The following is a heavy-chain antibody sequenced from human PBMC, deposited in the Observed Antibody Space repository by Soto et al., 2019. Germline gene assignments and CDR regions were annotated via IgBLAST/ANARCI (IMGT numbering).Heavy chain of an antibody. Sequence: QVQLVESGGGVVQPGRSLRLSCAASGFTFSSYGMHWVRQAPGKGLEWVAVIWYDGSNKYYADSVKGRFTISRDNSKNTLYLQMNSLRAEDTAVYYCARDGNLGYGDYNGWETPCTIWGQGTLVTVSS. J-gene: IGHJ4*02. CDR2: IWYDGSNK. D-gene: IGHD4-17*01. V-gene: IGHV3-33*01. CDR1: GFTFSSYG. CDR3: ARDGNLGYGDYNGWETPCTI.